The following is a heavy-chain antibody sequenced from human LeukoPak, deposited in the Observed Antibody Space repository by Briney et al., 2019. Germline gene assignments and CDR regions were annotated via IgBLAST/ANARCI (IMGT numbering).Heavy chain of an antibody. CDR1: GFTFSSYA. CDR3: ARREGAKARGDY. J-gene: IGHJ4*02. Sequence: GGSLRLSCAASGFTFSSYAMHWVRQAPGKGLEWVAVISYDGSNKYYADSVKGRFTISRDNSKNTLYLQMNSLRAEDTAVYYCARREGAKARGDYWGQGTLVTVSS. CDR2: ISYDGSNK. V-gene: IGHV3-30-3*01. D-gene: IGHD1-26*01.